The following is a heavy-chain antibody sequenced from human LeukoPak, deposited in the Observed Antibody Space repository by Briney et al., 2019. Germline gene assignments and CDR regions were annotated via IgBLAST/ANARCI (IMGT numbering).Heavy chain of an antibody. Sequence: GGFLRLSCAASGFTFSDYYMSWIRQAPGKGLEWVSYISSSGSTIYYADSVKGRFTISRDNAKNSLYLQMNSLRAEDTAVYYCARRVVAATRGLYYYYYYMDVWGKGTTVTVSS. D-gene: IGHD2-15*01. CDR2: ISSSGSTI. CDR1: GFTFSDYY. V-gene: IGHV3-11*01. J-gene: IGHJ6*03. CDR3: ARRVVAATRGLYYYYYYMDV.